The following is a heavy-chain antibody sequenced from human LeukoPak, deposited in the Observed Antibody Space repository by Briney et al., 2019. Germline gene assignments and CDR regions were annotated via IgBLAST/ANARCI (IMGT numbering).Heavy chain of an antibody. J-gene: IGHJ4*02. D-gene: IGHD4-11*01. CDR2: IYYSGST. CDR3: ARMYSNYFDY. Sequence: SYTLSLTCTVSVGSVSSVSYYWSWIRQPPGKVLEWVGYIYYSGSTTYNPSLKGRVTISVDTSKNQFSLQLSSVTAADTAVYYCARMYSNYFDYWGQGSLVSVSS. CDR1: VGSVSSVSYY. V-gene: IGHV4-61*01.